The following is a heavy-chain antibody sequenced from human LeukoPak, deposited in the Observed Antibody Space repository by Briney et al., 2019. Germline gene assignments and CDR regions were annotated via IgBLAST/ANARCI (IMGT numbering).Heavy chain of an antibody. Sequence: SETLSLTCNVFGGTISSGDYYWSWIRQPPEKGLEWVGYISYIGSTYYNPSLKSRVAMSIDKSKNQFSLKLTSVTAADTAVYYCARVWTVAGNRWFGPWSQGTLVTVSS. CDR3: ARVWTVAGNRWFGP. D-gene: IGHD6-19*01. CDR2: ISYIGST. CDR1: GGTISSGDYY. V-gene: IGHV4-30-4*01. J-gene: IGHJ5*02.